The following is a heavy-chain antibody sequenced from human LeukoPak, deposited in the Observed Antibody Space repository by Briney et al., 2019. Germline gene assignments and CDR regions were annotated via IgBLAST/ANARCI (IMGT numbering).Heavy chain of an antibody. CDR3: ASDEPGYNFDH. D-gene: IGHD3-9*01. CDR2: IYTSGST. CDR1: GGSISSYY. Sequence: SETLSLTCTVSGGSISSYYWSWIRQPAGKGLEWIGRIYTSGSTNYNPSLKSRVTMSVDTSKNQFSLKLSSVTAADAVFYYCASDEPGYNFDHWGQGTLVTVSS. J-gene: IGHJ1*01. V-gene: IGHV4-4*07.